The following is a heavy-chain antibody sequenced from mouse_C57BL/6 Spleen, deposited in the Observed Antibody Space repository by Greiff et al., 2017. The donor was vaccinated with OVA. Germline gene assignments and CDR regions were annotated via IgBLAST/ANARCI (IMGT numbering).Heavy chain of an antibody. CDR3: ARTLYGSSHYYAMDY. CDR2: INPNNGGT. V-gene: IGHV1-18*01. CDR1: GYTFTDYN. D-gene: IGHD1-1*01. Sequence: EVQLQESGPELVKPGASVKIPCKASGYTFTDYNMDWVKQSHGKSLEWIGDINPNNGGTIYNQKFKGKATLTVDKSSSTAYMELRSLTSADTAVYYCARTLYGSSHYYAMDYWGQGTSVTVSS. J-gene: IGHJ4*01.